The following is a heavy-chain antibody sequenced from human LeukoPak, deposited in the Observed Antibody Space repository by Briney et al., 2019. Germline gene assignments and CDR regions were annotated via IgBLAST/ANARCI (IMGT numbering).Heavy chain of an antibody. V-gene: IGHV3-30*02. Sequence: GGSLRLSCAASGFTFSSYGMHWVRQASGKGLEWVSFIRYYGGNKYYADSVKGRFTISRDNSKNTLYLQMNSLRAEDTAVYYCANTNTDYWGQGTLVTVSS. J-gene: IGHJ4*02. CDR1: GFTFSSYG. CDR3: ANTNTDY. CDR2: IRYYGGNK. D-gene: IGHD2-2*01.